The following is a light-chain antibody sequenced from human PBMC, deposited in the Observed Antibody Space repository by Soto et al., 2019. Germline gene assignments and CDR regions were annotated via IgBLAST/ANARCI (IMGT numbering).Light chain of an antibody. J-gene: IGLJ1*01. CDR2: DVT. V-gene: IGLV2-14*03. CDR3: SSYTSDTTGV. CDR1: SSDVGGYNY. Sequence: QSVLTQPASVSGSPGPSIAISCTGTSSDVGGYNYVSWYQQHPGKAPKLMIYDVTTRPSGVSNRFSGSKSGNTAALTISGLQAEDEADYYCSSYTSDTTGVFGTGTKVTVL.